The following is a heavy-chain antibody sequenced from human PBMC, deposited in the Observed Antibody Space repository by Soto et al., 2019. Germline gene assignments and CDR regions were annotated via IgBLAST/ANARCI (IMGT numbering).Heavy chain of an antibody. J-gene: IGHJ6*02. CDR1: GYTFTSYY. D-gene: IGHD4-4*01. Sequence: QVQLVQSGAEVKKPGASVKVSCKASGYTFTSYYMHWVRQAPGQGLEWMGIINPSGGSTSYAQKFQGRVTMTRDTSTNTVYMELSSLRSDDTAVYYCAGDGTVTSRGTYYGMDVWGQGTTVTVSS. CDR3: AGDGTVTSRGTYYGMDV. CDR2: INPSGGST. V-gene: IGHV1-46*01.